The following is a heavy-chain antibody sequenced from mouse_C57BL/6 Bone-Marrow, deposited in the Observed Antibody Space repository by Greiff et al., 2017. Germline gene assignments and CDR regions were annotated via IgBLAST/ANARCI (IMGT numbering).Heavy chain of an antibody. J-gene: IGHJ2*01. CDR2: IDPSDSYT. V-gene: IGHV1-69*01. Sequence: QVQLQQPGAELVMPGASVKLSCKASGYTFTSYWMHWVKQRPGQGLEWIGEIDPSDSYTNYNQKFKGKSTLTVDKSSSTAYMQLSRLTSEDSAVYYCARGGLLYVDYWGQGTTLTVSS. D-gene: IGHD1-1*01. CDR3: ARGGLLYVDY. CDR1: GYTFTSYW.